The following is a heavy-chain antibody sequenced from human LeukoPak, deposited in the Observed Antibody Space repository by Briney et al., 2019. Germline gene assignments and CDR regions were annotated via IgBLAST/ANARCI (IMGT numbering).Heavy chain of an antibody. CDR3: ASGAYDSSGYYY. CDR1: GYSISSGYY. J-gene: IGHJ4*02. CDR2: IYRDGST. D-gene: IGHD3-22*01. Sequence: SETLSLTCIVSGYSISSGYYWGWIRQPPGKGLEWIGSIYRDGSTHYNPSLTSRVTISVDTSKNQFSLKLNSVTAADTAVYYCASGAYDSSGYYYWGQGTLVTVSS. V-gene: IGHV4-38-2*02.